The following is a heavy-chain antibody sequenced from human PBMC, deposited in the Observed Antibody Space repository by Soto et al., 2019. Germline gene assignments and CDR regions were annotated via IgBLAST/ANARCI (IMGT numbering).Heavy chain of an antibody. Sequence: SDTLSLTCTVSGGSISSYYWSWIRQPPGKGLEWIGYIYYSGSTNYNPSLKSRVTISVDTSKNQFSLKLSSVTAADTAVYYCAIDPGSGSYHGWLAPPGQGTLVTVSS. CDR1: GGSISSYY. CDR2: IYYSGST. V-gene: IGHV4-59*01. D-gene: IGHD3-10*01. J-gene: IGHJ5*02. CDR3: AIDPGSGSYHGWLAP.